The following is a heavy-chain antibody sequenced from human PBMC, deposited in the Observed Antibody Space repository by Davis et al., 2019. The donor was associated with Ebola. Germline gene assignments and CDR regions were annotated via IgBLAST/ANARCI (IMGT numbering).Heavy chain of an antibody. CDR2: ISSSSSYI. J-gene: IGHJ4*02. CDR3: CKPVGVPWRFDY. D-gene: IGHD1-26*01. Sequence: GESLKISCAASGFNFRSYGMHWVRQAPGKGLEWVSSISSSSSYIYYADSVKGRFTISRDNSKNTLYLQMNSLRAEDTAVYYCCKPVGVPWRFDYWGQGTLVTVSS. CDR1: GFNFRSYG. V-gene: IGHV3-21*01.